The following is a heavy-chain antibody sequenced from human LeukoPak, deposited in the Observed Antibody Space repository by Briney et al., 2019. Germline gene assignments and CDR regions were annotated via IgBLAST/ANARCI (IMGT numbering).Heavy chain of an antibody. V-gene: IGHV3-23*01. CDR2: ISGVGGTT. D-gene: IGHD3-16*02. CDR3: AKNPSYQGDS. J-gene: IGHJ4*02. Sequence: GGSLRLSCAASGFTFSSYAMSWARQAPGKGLEWVSAISGVGGTTFYADSVKGRFTIARDNSKNTLYLQMNSLRAEDTAVYYCAKNPSYQGDSWGQGTLVTVSS. CDR1: GFTFSSYA.